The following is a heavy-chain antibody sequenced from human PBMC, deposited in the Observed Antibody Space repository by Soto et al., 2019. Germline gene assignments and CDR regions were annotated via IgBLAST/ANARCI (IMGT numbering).Heavy chain of an antibody. V-gene: IGHV3-13*04. CDR1: GFTFSSYD. CDR3: ARDRGHGSGSFAFDI. J-gene: IGHJ3*02. D-gene: IGHD3-10*01. CDR2: IGTAGDT. Sequence: PGGSLRLSCAASGFTFSSYDMHWVRQATGKGLEWVSAIGTAGDTYYPGSVKGRFTISRENAKNSLYLQMNSLRAGDTAVYYCARDRGHGSGSFAFDIWGQGTMVTVS.